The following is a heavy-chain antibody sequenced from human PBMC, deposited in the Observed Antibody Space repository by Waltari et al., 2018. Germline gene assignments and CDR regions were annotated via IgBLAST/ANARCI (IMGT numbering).Heavy chain of an antibody. Sequence: VQLLESGGGVVQPGGSLRISCAASGFIFSRHGRHWVRQIPGKGLEWVAFISFDGKKIFDADSVRGRFTISRDNSNNIVFLQMNSLRPEDSGVYYCAKDGDYSLTEYDAFDVWGQGTVVTVSP. CDR1: GFIFSRHG. V-gene: IGHV3-30*02. D-gene: IGHD4-17*01. J-gene: IGHJ3*01. CDR2: ISFDGKKI. CDR3: AKDGDYSLTEYDAFDV.